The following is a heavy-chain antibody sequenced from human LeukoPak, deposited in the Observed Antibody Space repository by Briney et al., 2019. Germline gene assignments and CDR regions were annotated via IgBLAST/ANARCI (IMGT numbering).Heavy chain of an antibody. V-gene: IGHV4-61*03. CDR1: GGSITSGGSY. D-gene: IGHD6-13*01. Sequence: SETLSLTCTVSGGSITSGGSYWTWIRQPPGKGLEWIGYVSYRGTTNYNPSVESRVTISVDTSKNHFSLKLSSVTAADTAVYYCARGYPYGSNWSIFDLWGQGALVTVSS. CDR2: VSYRGTT. J-gene: IGHJ4*02. CDR3: ARGYPYGSNWSIFDL.